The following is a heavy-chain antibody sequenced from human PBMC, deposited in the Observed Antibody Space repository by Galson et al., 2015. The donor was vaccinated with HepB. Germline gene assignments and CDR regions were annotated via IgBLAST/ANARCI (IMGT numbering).Heavy chain of an antibody. CDR2: IRSKASNYAT. J-gene: IGHJ4*02. CDR3: IRLGDFCGNSSR. V-gene: IGHV3-73*01. CDR1: GFTFSGPA. Sequence: SLTLSCAASGFTFSGPAIHWVRQASGKGAEGVGRIRSKASNYATSYVPSLKGRFTISRDDSKNMAYRQMKSLKTDDTAVYYCIRLGDFCGNSSRWGQGTLVTVSS. D-gene: IGHD6-13*01.